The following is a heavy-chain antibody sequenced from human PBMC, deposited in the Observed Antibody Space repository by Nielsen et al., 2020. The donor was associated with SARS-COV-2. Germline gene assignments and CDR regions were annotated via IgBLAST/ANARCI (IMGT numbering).Heavy chain of an antibody. V-gene: IGHV4-59*01. Sequence: SETLSLTCTVSGGSISSYYWNWIRQPPGKGLEWIGYIYYSGSTNYNPSLKSRVTISVDTSKNQFSLKLSSVTAADTAVYYCARTYSGSYYFDYWGQGTPVTVSS. J-gene: IGHJ4*02. D-gene: IGHD1-26*01. CDR2: IYYSGST. CDR1: GGSISSYY. CDR3: ARTYSGSYYFDY.